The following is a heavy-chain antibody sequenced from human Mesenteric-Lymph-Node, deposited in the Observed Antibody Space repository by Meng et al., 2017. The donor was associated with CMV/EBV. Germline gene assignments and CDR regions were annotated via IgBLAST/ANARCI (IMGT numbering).Heavy chain of an antibody. D-gene: IGHD3-22*01. J-gene: IGHJ4*02. CDR2: IYHSGST. Sequence: SETLSLTCTVSGYSISSGYYWGWIRQPPGKGLEWIGSIYHSGSTYYNPSLKSRVTISVDTSKNQLSLKLSSVAAADTAIYYCARQDSYYDSRGRLWYLDRWGQGTLVTVSS. CDR1: GYSISSGYY. CDR3: ARQDSYYDSRGRLWYLDR. V-gene: IGHV4-38-2*02.